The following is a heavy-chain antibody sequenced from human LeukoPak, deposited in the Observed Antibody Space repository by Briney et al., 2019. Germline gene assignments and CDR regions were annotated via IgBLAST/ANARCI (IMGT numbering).Heavy chain of an antibody. CDR2: INPSGGST. D-gene: IGHD2-15*01. Sequence: ASVKVSCKASGYTFTSYDINWVRQAPGQGLEWMGIINPSGGSTSYAQKFQGRVTMTRDTSTSTVYMELSSLRSEDTAVYYCARDPPICSGGSCYSGSYMDVWGKGTTVTISS. CDR3: ARDPPICSGGSCYSGSYMDV. V-gene: IGHV1-46*01. J-gene: IGHJ6*03. CDR1: GYTFTSYD.